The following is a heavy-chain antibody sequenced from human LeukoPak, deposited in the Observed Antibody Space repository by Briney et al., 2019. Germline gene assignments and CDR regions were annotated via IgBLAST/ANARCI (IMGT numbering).Heavy chain of an antibody. D-gene: IGHD3-10*01. CDR1: GGSISSGSYY. CDR2: IYYSGST. Sequence: PSETLSLTCTVSGGSISSGSYYWGWIRQPPGKGLEWIGYIYYSGSTYYNPSLKSRVTISVDTSKNQFSLKLSSVTAADTAVYYCARHSGSFRSRLDYWGQGTLVTVPS. CDR3: ARHSGSFRSRLDY. V-gene: IGHV4-39*01. J-gene: IGHJ4*02.